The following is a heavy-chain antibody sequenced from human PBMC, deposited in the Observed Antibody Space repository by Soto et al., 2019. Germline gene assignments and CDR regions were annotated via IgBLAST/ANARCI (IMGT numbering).Heavy chain of an antibody. CDR3: ARESKWYGGQYFQD. V-gene: IGHV3-23*01. CDR1: GFTFKYYA. D-gene: IGHD2-8*01. J-gene: IGHJ1*01. CDR2: ISGSGDKT. Sequence: EVQLLQSGGGLAQPGTSLKLSCAASGFTFKYYAMTWVRQAPGKGLEWVSTISGSGDKTDYADSVKGRFRVSRDNPKDTLYLQMDSLRADDTALYYCARESKWYGGQYFQDWGQGTLVTVSS.